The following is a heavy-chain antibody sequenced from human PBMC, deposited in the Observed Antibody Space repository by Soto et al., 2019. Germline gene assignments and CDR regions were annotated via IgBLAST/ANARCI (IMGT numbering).Heavy chain of an antibody. D-gene: IGHD3-3*01. J-gene: IGHJ4*02. Sequence: SETLSLTCTVSGGSISTADYYWSWIRQPAGKGLEWIGRVYAAGNTNYNPSLTGRVTMSIDTSKKQFSLRMTSLTAADTAVYFCARVFDYWSGFYVYWGQGILVTVSS. CDR3: ARVFDYWSGFYVY. CDR1: GGSISTADYY. V-gene: IGHV4-61*02. CDR2: VYAAGNT.